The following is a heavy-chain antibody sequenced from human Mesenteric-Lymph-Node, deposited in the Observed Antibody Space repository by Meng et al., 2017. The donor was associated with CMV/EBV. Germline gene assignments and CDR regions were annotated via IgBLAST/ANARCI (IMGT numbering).Heavy chain of an antibody. J-gene: IGHJ4*02. D-gene: IGHD5-12*01. CDR2: IKQDGSEK. CDR1: GFTFSTHW. V-gene: IGHV3-7*01. CDR3: ARDVVATLDY. Sequence: GGSLRLSCAASGFTFSTHWMSWVRQAPGKGLEWVANIKQDGSEKYYVDSVKGRFTISRDNAKHSLYLQMNSLRAEDTAVYYCARDVVATLDYWGQGTLVTVSS.